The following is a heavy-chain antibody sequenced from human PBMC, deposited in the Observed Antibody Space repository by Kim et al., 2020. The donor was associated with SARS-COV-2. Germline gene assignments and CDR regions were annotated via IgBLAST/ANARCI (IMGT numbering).Heavy chain of an antibody. CDR2: IWFDGSDK. V-gene: IGHV3-33*01. CDR1: GFTFSTYG. J-gene: IGHJ6*02. Sequence: GGSLRLSCAASGFTFSTYGMHWVRQAPGKGLEWVTLIWFDGSDKYYADSVRGRFTISRDNSKNTLYLQMNSLTAEDTAVYYCARDWWGDGCSSICCSNMDVLGQGTTVTVSS. CDR3: ARDWWGDGCSSICCSNMDV. D-gene: IGHD2-2*01.